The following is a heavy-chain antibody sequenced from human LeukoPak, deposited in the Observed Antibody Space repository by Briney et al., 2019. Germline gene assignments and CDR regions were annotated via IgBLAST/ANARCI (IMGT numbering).Heavy chain of an antibody. CDR2: ISGSGGST. CDR3: AKDDYYDSSGYYYFSC. D-gene: IGHD3-22*01. CDR1: GFTLSSYA. V-gene: IGHV3-23*01. Sequence: GGSLRLSCAASGFTLSSYAMSWVRQAPGKGLEWVSAISGSGGSTYYADSVKGRFTISRDNSKNTLYLQMNSLRAEDTAVYYCAKDDYYDSSGYYYFSCWGQGTLVTVSS. J-gene: IGHJ4*02.